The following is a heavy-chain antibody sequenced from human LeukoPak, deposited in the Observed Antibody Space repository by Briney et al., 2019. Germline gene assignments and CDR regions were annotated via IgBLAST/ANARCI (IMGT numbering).Heavy chain of an antibody. J-gene: IGHJ3*02. D-gene: IGHD4-23*01. CDR3: ARTIEATVVALRAFDI. Sequence: SETLSLTCTVSGGSISSGDYYWSWIRQPPGKGLEWIGYIYYSGSTYYSPSLKSRVTISVDTSKNQFSLKLSSVTAADTAVYYCARTIEATVVALRAFDIWGQGTMVTVSS. CDR1: GGSISSGDYY. CDR2: IYYSGST. V-gene: IGHV4-30-4*01.